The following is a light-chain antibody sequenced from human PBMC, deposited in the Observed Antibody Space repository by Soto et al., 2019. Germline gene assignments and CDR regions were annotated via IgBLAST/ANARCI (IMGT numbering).Light chain of an antibody. V-gene: IGKV4-1*01. CDR3: QQYYSSPTWT. J-gene: IGKJ1*01. CDR1: QSILYNSNNKNY. Sequence: DIVMTQSPDSLAVSLGERATINCKSSQSILYNSNNKNYLAWYQQKPGQPPKLLIYWASTRESGVPDRFSVSGSETDFTLTISSLQAEDVAVYYCQQYYSSPTWTFGQGTKVDIK. CDR2: WAS.